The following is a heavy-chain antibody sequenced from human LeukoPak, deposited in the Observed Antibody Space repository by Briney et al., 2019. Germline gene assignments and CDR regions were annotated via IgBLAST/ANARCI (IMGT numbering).Heavy chain of an antibody. Sequence: GGSLRLSCTASKFTFSTYAMHWVRQAPGKGLEWVAAISYDGTNKYYADSVKGRINISRDNSKNTLYLQMNSLRVEDTAVYYCAKGTAARPFDYWGQGTLVTVSS. V-gene: IGHV3-30-3*01. J-gene: IGHJ4*02. CDR1: KFTFSTYA. CDR3: AKGTAARPFDY. D-gene: IGHD6-6*01. CDR2: ISYDGTNK.